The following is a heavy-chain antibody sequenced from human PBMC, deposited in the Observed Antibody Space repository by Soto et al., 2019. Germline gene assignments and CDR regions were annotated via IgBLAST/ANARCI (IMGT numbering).Heavy chain of an antibody. CDR2: TYYRSKWYN. CDR3: ARGDFPGPGYSYDKTRPGHYYYGMDV. V-gene: IGHV6-1*01. J-gene: IGHJ6*02. D-gene: IGHD5-18*01. Sequence: PSQTLSLTCAISGDSVSSNSAAWNWIRQSPSRGLEWLGRTYYRSKWYNDYAVSVKSRITINPDTSKNQFSLQLNSVTPEDTAVYYCARGDFPGPGYSYDKTRPGHYYYGMDVWGQGTTVTVSS. CDR1: GDSVSSNSAA.